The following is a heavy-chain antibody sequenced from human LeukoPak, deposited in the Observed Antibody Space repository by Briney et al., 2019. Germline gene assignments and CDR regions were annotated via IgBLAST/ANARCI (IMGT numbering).Heavy chain of an antibody. D-gene: IGHD3-9*01. CDR1: GGSFSGYY. J-gene: IGHJ4*02. Sequence: KPSETLSLTCAVYGGSFSGYYWSWIRQPPGKGLEWIGEINHSGRTKYNPSLKSRVTISVDTPKNQFSLNLSSVTAADTAVYYFARGDILTGYSNWGQGTLVTVSS. CDR2: INHSGRT. V-gene: IGHV4-34*01. CDR3: ARGDILTGYSN.